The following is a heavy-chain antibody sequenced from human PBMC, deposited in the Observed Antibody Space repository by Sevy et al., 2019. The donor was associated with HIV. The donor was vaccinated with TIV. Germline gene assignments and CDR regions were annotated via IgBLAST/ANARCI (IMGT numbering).Heavy chain of an antibody. V-gene: IGHV1-69*13. CDR3: AGGGSLRGYCSGGTCYLFDS. J-gene: IGHJ4*02. Sequence: ASVKVSCKASGGTFSSFALSWVRQAPGQGLEWMGGIIPLFGTAKYAQKFQGRVTITADESTSTTYMELGSLRSDDTAVYYCAGGGSLRGYCSGGTCYLFDSWGQGTLVTVSS. CDR2: IIPLFGTA. CDR1: GGTFSSFA. D-gene: IGHD2-15*01.